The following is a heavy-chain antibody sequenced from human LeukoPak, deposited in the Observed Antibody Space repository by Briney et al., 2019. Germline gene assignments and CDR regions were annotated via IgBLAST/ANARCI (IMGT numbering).Heavy chain of an antibody. Sequence: PGGSQRLSCAASGFTFSSYAMSWVRQAPGKGLEWVSTISNSDNKPYYADSVKGRFTISRDNSKNTLHLQMNSLTAEDTAMYYCAKATGTLGNWGQGTLVTVSS. D-gene: IGHD1-1*01. CDR3: AKATGTLGN. J-gene: IGHJ4*02. CDR2: ISNSDNKP. CDR1: GFTFSSYA. V-gene: IGHV3-23*01.